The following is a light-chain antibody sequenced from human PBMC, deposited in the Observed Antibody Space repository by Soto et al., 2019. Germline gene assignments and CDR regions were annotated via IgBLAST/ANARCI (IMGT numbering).Light chain of an antibody. Sequence: QSVLTQPPSASGSPGQSVTISCTGTSSDVGGYNYVSWYQQYPGKAPKLIIYEVSEWPSGVPDRFSGSKSGNTASLTVSGLQSEDEADYFCSSYAGSHNVVFGGGTKLTVL. J-gene: IGLJ2*01. V-gene: IGLV2-8*01. CDR2: EVS. CDR1: SSDVGGYNY. CDR3: SSYAGSHNVV.